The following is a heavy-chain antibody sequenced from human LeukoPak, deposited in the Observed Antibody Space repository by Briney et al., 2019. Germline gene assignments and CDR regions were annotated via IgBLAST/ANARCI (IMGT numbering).Heavy chain of an antibody. CDR2: INPSGGST. CDR1: GYTFTSYY. D-gene: IGHD3-3*01. J-gene: IGHJ6*02. Sequence: GASVKVSCKASGYTFTSYYMHWVRQAPGQGLEWMGIINPSGGSTSYAQKFQGRVTMTRVTSTSTVYMELSSLRSEDTAVYYCARDRSLYYDFWSGYEAGEGYGMDVWGQGTTVTVSS. CDR3: ARDRSLYYDFWSGYEAGEGYGMDV. V-gene: IGHV1-46*01.